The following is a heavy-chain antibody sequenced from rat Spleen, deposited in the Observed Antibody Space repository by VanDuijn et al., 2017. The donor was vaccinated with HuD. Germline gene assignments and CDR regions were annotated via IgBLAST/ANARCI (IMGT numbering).Heavy chain of an antibody. CDR2: ISFDGSST. V-gene: IGHV5-7*01. D-gene: IGHD1-1*01. Sequence: EVHLVESGGALVQPGRSLKLSCAASGFTFNAFSDYSMAWVRQAPKKGLEWVATISFDGSSTYYRDSVKGRFTISRDNAKSTLYVQMDSLRSEDTATYYCARHVSTVVDGFLYWGQGTLVTVSS. CDR3: ARHVSTVVDGFLY. J-gene: IGHJ3*01. CDR1: GFTFNAFSDYS.